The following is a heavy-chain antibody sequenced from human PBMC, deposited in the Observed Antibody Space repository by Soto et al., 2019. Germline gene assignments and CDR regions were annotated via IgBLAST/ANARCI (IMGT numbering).Heavy chain of an antibody. D-gene: IGHD2-8*01. Sequence: QVQLVESGGGVVQPGRSLRLSCAASGFTFSSYGMHWVRQAPGKGLEWVAVISYDGSNKYYADSVKGRFTISRDNSKNSLYLKMNSLRAEDTALYYCAKDLLMVYATGFDYWGQGTLVTVSS. V-gene: IGHV3-30*18. CDR3: AKDLLMVYATGFDY. J-gene: IGHJ4*02. CDR2: ISYDGSNK. CDR1: GFTFSSYG.